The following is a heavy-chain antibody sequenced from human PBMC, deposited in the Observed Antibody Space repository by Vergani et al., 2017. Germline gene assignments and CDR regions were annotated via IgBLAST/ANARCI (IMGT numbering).Heavy chain of an antibody. CDR3: ARDTGSGGSCYGEVSDY. D-gene: IGHD2-15*01. V-gene: IGHV1-2*02. CDR1: GYTFTGYY. CDR2: INPTSGGT. J-gene: IGHJ4*02. Sequence: QVQLVQSGAEVKKPGASVKVSCKASGYTFTGYYMHWLRQAPGPGLGWMGWINPTSGGTNYAQKFQGRVTMTRDTSISTAYMELSRLRSEDTAVYYCARDTGSGGSCYGEVSDYWGQGTLVTVSS.